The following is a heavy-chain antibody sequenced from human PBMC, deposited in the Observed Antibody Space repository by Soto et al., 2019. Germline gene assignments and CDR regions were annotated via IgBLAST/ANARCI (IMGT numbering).Heavy chain of an antibody. V-gene: IGHV3-30*18. CDR3: AKSLGRNNKLYNCFEP. Sequence: QVQLVESGGGVVQPGRSLRLSCAASGFAFSSYAMHWVRQAPGKGLEWVAVISHDGNKKYYSVSVKGRFTISRDNSKNMLYLEMNSLSAEDTAVYYCAKSLGRNNKLYNCFEPWGQGTLVTVSS. CDR1: GFAFSSYA. D-gene: IGHD1-1*01. CDR2: ISHDGNKK. J-gene: IGHJ5*02.